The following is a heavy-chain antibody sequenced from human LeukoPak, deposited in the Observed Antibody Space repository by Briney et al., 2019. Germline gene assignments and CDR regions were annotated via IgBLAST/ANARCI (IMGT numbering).Heavy chain of an antibody. CDR2: INHSGST. V-gene: IGHV4-34*01. D-gene: IGHD6-19*01. J-gene: IGHJ5*02. CDR3: ARHGFQWLALRWFDP. Sequence: SETLSLTCAVYGGSFSGYYWSWIRQPPAKGLEWVGEINHSGSTNYNPSLQSRVTISVDTSKNQFSLKLSSVTAADTAVYYCARHGFQWLALRWFDPWGQGTLVTVSS. CDR1: GGSFSGYY.